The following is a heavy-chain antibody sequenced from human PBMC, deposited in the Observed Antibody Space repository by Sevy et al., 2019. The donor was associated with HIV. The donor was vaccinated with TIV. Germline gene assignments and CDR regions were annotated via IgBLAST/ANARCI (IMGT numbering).Heavy chain of an antibody. CDR3: ARDGGCTSTSCLLYFDY. D-gene: IGHD2-2*01. J-gene: IGHJ4*01. CDR1: GFTFSSYA. V-gene: IGHV3-23*01. Sequence: GGSLRLSCAASGFTFSSYAMSWVRQAPGKGLEWVSAISGSGGSTYYADSVKGRFTISRDNAKNSLYLQMNSLRAEDTAVYYCARDGGCTSTSCLLYFDYWGQRTLVTVSS. CDR2: ISGSGGST.